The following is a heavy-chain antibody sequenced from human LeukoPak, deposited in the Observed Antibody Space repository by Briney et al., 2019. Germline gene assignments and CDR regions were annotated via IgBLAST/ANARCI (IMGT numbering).Heavy chain of an antibody. D-gene: IGHD3-10*01. V-gene: IGHV4-59*01. CDR1: GGSISSYY. CDR2: IYYSGST. CDR3: ATALWFGEFNNWFDP. Sequence: SETLSLTCTVSGGSISSYYWSWIRQPPGKGLEWIGYIYYSGSTNYNPSLKSRVTISVDTSKNQFSLKLSSVTAADTAVYYCATALWFGEFNNWFDPGGQGPLVKVSS. J-gene: IGHJ5*02.